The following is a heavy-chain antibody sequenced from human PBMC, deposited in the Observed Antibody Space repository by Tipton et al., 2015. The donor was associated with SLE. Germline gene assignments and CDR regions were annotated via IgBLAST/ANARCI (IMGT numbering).Heavy chain of an antibody. CDR3: ARVGGYYDFWSGYYEGIYYFDY. Sequence: TLSLTCTVSGGSIGNYYWNWIRQSPGKGLEWIGSIYPYGSTNYNPSLKSRVTISRDTSKNQFSLRLSSVTAADTAVYYCARVGGYYDFWSGYYEGIYYFDYWGQGTLVTVSS. CDR1: GGSIGNYY. J-gene: IGHJ4*02. D-gene: IGHD3-3*01. V-gene: IGHV4-4*08. CDR2: IYPYGST.